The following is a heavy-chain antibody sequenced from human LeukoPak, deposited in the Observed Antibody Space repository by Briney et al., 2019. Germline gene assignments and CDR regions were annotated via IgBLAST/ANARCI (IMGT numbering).Heavy chain of an antibody. CDR2: ISAYNGNT. D-gene: IGHD1-14*01. Sequence: ASVKVSCKASGYTFTSYGISWVRQAPGQGLEWMGWISAYNGNTNYAQKLQGRVTMTTDTSTSTAYMELRSLRSDDTAVYYCARALTYSRWLIKDTGNDYWGQGTLVTVSS. V-gene: IGHV1-18*01. CDR1: GYTFTSYG. CDR3: ARALTYSRWLIKDTGNDY. J-gene: IGHJ4*02.